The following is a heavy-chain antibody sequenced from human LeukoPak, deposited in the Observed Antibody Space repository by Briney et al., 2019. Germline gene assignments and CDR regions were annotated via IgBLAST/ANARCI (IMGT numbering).Heavy chain of an antibody. J-gene: IGHJ4*02. V-gene: IGHV1-69*13. CDR3: ARDLGGGYDFYYFDH. Sequence: SVKVSCKASGGTFSSYAISWVRPAPGQGLEWMGGIIPIFGTANYAQKFQGRVTITADESTSTAYMELSSLRSEDTAVYYCARDLGGGYDFYYFDHWGQGTLVTVSS. CDR2: IIPIFGTA. CDR1: GGTFSSYA. D-gene: IGHD3-3*01.